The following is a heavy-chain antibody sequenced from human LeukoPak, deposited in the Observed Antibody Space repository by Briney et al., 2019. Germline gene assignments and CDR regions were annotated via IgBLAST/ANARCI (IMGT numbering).Heavy chain of an antibody. J-gene: IGHJ4*02. CDR1: GFTFSSYS. D-gene: IGHD5-24*01. Sequence: KPGGSLRLSCAASGFTFSSYSMNWVRQAPGKGLEWVSSISSRSSNLYYADSVKSRFTISRDNAKNSLYLQMNSMRAEDTALYYCARDGGVDGYNSYFDYWGQGTLVTVSS. V-gene: IGHV3-21*01. CDR2: ISSRSSNL. CDR3: ARDGGVDGYNSYFDY.